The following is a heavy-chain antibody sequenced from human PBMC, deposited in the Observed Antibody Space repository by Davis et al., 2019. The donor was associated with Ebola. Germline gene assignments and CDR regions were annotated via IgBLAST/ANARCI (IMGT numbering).Heavy chain of an antibody. V-gene: IGHV1-69*13. CDR2: IIPIFGTA. CDR1: GGTFSSYA. Sequence: SVKVSCKASGGTFSSYAISWVRQAPGQGLEWMGGIIPIFGTANYAQKFQGRVTITADESTSTAYMELSSLRSEDTAVYYCAKSIAARRWFDPWGQGTLVTVSS. D-gene: IGHD6-6*01. CDR3: AKSIAARRWFDP. J-gene: IGHJ5*02.